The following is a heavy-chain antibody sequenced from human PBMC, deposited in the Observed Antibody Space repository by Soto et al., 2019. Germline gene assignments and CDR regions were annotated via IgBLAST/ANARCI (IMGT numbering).Heavy chain of an antibody. CDR1: GGSISSSSYY. V-gene: IGHV4-39*01. CDR2: IYYSGST. Sequence: SSETLSLTCTVSGGSISSSSYYWGWIRQPPGKGLEWIGSIYYSGSTHYNPSLKSRVTISVDTSKNQFSLKLSSVTAADTAVYYCAWDSSSWSLDYYYYYGMDVWGQGTTVTVSS. J-gene: IGHJ6*02. CDR3: AWDSSSWSLDYYYYYGMDV. D-gene: IGHD6-13*01.